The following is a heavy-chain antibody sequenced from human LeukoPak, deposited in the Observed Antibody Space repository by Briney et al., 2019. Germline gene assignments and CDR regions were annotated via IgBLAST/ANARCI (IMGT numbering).Heavy chain of an antibody. D-gene: IGHD3-22*01. Sequence: PGGSLRLSCAVSGFTLSNYGMSWVRQAPGKGLEWVAGISDSGGRTNYADSVKGRFSISRDNPKNTLYLQMNSLRAEDTAVYAKRGAVIRVILVGFHKEANYFDSWGQGALVTVSS. J-gene: IGHJ4*02. CDR2: ISDSGGRT. CDR1: GFTLSNYG. CDR3: RGAVIRVILVGFHKEANYFDS. V-gene: IGHV3-23*01.